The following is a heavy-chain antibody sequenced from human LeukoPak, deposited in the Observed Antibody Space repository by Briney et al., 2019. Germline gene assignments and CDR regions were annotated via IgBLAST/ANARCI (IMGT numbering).Heavy chain of an antibody. V-gene: IGHV3-30*02. CDR3: AKSGSNYDYVWGSYRPTEYYFDY. Sequence: GGSLRLSCAASGFTFSSYAMHWVRQAPGKGLEWVAFVRYDGSNKYYAGSVKGRFTISRDNSKNTLYLQMNSLRGEDPAVYYCAKSGSNYDYVWGSYRPTEYYFDYWGQGTLVTVSS. D-gene: IGHD3-16*02. CDR1: GFTFSSYA. CDR2: VRYDGSNK. J-gene: IGHJ4*02.